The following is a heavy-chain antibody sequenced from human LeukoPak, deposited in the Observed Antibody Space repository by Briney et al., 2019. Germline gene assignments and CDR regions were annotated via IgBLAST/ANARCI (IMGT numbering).Heavy chain of an antibody. CDR3: ARIITMVRGVIIKRDYYGMDV. Sequence: GASVKVSCKASGYTFTGYYMHWVRQAPGQGLEWMGWINPNSGGTNYAQEFQGRVTMTRDTSISTAYMELSRLRSDDTAVYYCARIITMVRGVIIKRDYYGMDVWGQGTTVTVSS. D-gene: IGHD3-10*01. CDR2: INPNSGGT. CDR1: GYTFTGYY. V-gene: IGHV1-2*02. J-gene: IGHJ6*02.